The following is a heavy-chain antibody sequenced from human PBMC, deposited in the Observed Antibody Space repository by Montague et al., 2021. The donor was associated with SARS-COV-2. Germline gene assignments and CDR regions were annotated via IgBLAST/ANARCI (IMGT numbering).Heavy chain of an antibody. Sequence: TLSLTCTVSGGSISSGGYYWSWIRQHPGKGLEWIGYIYYSGSTYYNPSLKSRVTISVDTSKNQFSLKLSSVTAADTAVYYCARDRGYFDWLFHSDYYYYGMGVWGQGTTVTVSS. CDR3: ARDRGYFDWLFHSDYYYYGMGV. J-gene: IGHJ6*02. V-gene: IGHV4-31*03. D-gene: IGHD3-9*01. CDR2: IYYSGST. CDR1: GGSISSGGYY.